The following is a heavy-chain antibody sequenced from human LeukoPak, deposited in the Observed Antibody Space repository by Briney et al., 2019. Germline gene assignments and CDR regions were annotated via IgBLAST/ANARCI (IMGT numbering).Heavy chain of an antibody. Sequence: GASVNVSCKASGYTFTSYYMHWVRQAPGQGLEWMGIINPSGGSTSYAQKFQGRVTMTRDTSTSTVYMELSSLRSEDTAVYYCARVEKVPPHYDSSGYYNTWGQGTLVTVSS. V-gene: IGHV1-46*01. CDR3: ARVEKVPPHYDSSGYYNT. D-gene: IGHD3-22*01. CDR2: INPSGGST. CDR1: GYTFTSYY. J-gene: IGHJ4*02.